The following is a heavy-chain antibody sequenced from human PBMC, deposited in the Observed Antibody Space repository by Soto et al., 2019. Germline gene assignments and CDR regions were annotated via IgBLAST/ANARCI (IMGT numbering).Heavy chain of an antibody. CDR1: GYTFTRSG. CDR2: INPDNGNT. D-gene: IGHD1-26*01. Sequence: ASVKVSCKASGYTFTRSGISWVRQAPGQGLEWLGWINPDNGNTNYAQHLQGRVSLTTDTSTSTAYMDLRSLRSDDTAVYYCANLVGPGGIPGGMDVWGQGTTVTVSS. J-gene: IGHJ6*02. CDR3: ANLVGPGGIPGGMDV. V-gene: IGHV1-18*01.